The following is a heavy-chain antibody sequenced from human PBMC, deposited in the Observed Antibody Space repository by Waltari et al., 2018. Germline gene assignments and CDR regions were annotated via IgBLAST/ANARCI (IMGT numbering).Heavy chain of an antibody. CDR2: TNKDGSGT. Sequence: EVQLVESGGGLVQTGGSLRLSCSASGFRFSNYWMDWVRQVPGKGLVWVARTNKDGSGTAYADFVEGRLTISRDNAKSTLHLQMTSLTAEDTAVYYCVREKDLGGTCVFDFWGRGTLVTVSS. D-gene: IGHD1-26*01. CDR1: GFRFSNYW. J-gene: IGHJ4*02. CDR3: VREKDLGGTCVFDF. V-gene: IGHV3-74*01.